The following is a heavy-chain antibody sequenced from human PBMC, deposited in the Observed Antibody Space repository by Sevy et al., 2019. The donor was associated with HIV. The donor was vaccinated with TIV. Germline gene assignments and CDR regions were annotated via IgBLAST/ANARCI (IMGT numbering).Heavy chain of an antibody. Sequence: GGSLRLSCEVFGFTFSSYGMHWVRQAPGKGLEWVAVIWYDGSNKYYADSVKGRFTISRDNTKNTLHLQMNSLRAEDTAVYYCARDWRYCSSTSCYYFDYWGQGTLVTVSS. CDR3: ARDWRYCSSTSCYYFDY. CDR2: IWYDGSNK. CDR1: GFTFSSYG. J-gene: IGHJ4*02. D-gene: IGHD2-2*01. V-gene: IGHV3-33*01.